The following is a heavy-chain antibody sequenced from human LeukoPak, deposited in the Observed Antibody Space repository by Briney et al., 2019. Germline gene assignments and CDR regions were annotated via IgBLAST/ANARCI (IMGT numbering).Heavy chain of an antibody. V-gene: IGHV1-69*05. CDR1: GGTFSSYA. CDR3: ARDSAGYYDP. J-gene: IGHJ5*02. D-gene: IGHD3-9*01. CDR2: IIPIFGTA. Sequence: SVKVSCKASGGTFSSYAISWVRQAPGQGLEWMGRIIPIFGTANYAQKFQGRVTITTDESTSTAYMELSSLRSDDTAVYYCARDSAGYYDPWGQGTLVTVSS.